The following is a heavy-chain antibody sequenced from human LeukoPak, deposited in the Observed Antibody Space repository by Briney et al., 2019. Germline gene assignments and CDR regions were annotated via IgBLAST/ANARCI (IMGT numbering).Heavy chain of an antibody. CDR1: GFTFSSYA. CDR2: ISGSGGST. CDR3: AKDSGTAMVLYYFDY. V-gene: IGHV3-23*01. Sequence: GGSLRLSCAASGFTFSSYAMSWVRQAPGKGLEWVSAISGSGGSTYYADSVKGRFTISRDNSKNTLYLQMNSLRAEDTAAYYCAKDSGTAMVLYYFDYWGQGTLVTVSS. D-gene: IGHD4/OR15-4a*01. J-gene: IGHJ4*02.